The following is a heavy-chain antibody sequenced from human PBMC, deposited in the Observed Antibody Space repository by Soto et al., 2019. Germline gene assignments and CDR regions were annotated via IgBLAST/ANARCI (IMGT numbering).Heavy chain of an antibody. CDR3: ARGNKTPVGSVDP. V-gene: IGHV3-23*01. J-gene: IGHJ5*02. D-gene: IGHD3-16*01. CDR2: ITGGIGTT. CDR1: GFAFNYYA. Sequence: PGGSLRLSCAASGFAFNYYAMTWVRQAPGKGLEWVSAITGGIGTTYYTDSVKGRFTISRDNSMNTLYLQMNGLTAEDTAVYYWARGNKTPVGSVDPGGKGPLV.